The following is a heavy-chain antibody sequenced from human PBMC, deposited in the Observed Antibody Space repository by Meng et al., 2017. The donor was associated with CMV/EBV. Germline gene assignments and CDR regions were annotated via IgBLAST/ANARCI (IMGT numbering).Heavy chain of an antibody. CDR2: INPNSGGT. CDR1: GYTFTGYY. V-gene: IGHV1-2*02. J-gene: IGHJ6*02. Sequence: ASVKVSCKASGYTFTGYYMHWVRQAPGQGLEWMGWINPNSGGTNYAQKFQGRVTMTRDTSISTAYMELSRLRSDDTAVYYCARDFANEGVYYYDDYYGMDVWGQGTTVTVSS. D-gene: IGHD3-22*01. CDR3: ARDFANEGVYYYDDYYGMDV.